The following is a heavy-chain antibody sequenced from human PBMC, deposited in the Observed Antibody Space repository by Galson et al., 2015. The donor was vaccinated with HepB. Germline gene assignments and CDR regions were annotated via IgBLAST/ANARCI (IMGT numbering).Heavy chain of an antibody. CDR3: AREGFLAGTAPPVY. CDR2: ISAYNGNT. J-gene: IGHJ4*02. Sequence: SVKVSCKASGYTFTSYGISWVRQAPGQGLEWMGWISAYNGNTNYAQKLQGRVTMTTDTSTSTAYMELRSLRSDDTAVYYCAREGFLAGTAPPVYWGQGTLVTVSS. D-gene: IGHD6-19*01. CDR1: GYTFTSYG. V-gene: IGHV1-18*01.